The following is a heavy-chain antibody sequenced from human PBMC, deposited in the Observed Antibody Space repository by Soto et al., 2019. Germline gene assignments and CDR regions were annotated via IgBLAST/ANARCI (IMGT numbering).Heavy chain of an antibody. V-gene: IGHV3-30*04. J-gene: IGHJ6*02. CDR3: ARPRYETYYGMDV. CDR1: GFTFSSYS. CDR2: ISYDGTDK. Sequence: GGSLRLSCAASGFTFSSYSMHWVRQAPGKGLEWVAVISYDGTDKYYADSVTGRFTISRDNSKSTLYLQMNSLRDDDTAVYYCARPRYETYYGMDVWGQGTTVTVSS. D-gene: IGHD3-9*01.